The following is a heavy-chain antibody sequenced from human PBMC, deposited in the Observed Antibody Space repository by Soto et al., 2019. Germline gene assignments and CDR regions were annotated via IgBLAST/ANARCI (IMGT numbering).Heavy chain of an antibody. CDR2: ISYDGSNK. CDR1: GFTFSSYA. CDR3: ARDVSSGSRQYFDY. Sequence: QVQLVESGGGVVQPGRSLRLSCAASGFTFSSYAMHWVRQAPGKGLEWVAVISYDGSNKYYADSVKGRFTISRDNSKNSLYLQMNSLRAEDTAVYYCARDVSSGSRQYFDYWGQGTLVTVSS. D-gene: IGHD3-22*01. J-gene: IGHJ4*02. V-gene: IGHV3-30-3*01.